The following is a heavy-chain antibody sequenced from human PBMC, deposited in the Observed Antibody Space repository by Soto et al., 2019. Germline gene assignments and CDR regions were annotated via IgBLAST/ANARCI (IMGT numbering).Heavy chain of an antibody. CDR3: AKHAEYQLVSWFDP. D-gene: IGHD2-2*01. V-gene: IGHV3-23*01. CDR1: WFSFSTYA. J-gene: IGHJ5*02. CDR2: ISAGGGNT. Sequence: FQLWDAGRGFLQPGGSSRHSCAVSWFSFSTYAMSLVRQAPGTGLAGVSGISAGGGNTYYADSVRGQFTISRDNSKDTLYLQITSLRAEDTAFYYCAKHAEYQLVSWFDPWGQGTLVTVSS.